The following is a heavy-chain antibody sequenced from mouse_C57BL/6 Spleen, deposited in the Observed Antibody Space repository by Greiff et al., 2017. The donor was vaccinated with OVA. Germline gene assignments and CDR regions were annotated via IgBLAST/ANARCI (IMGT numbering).Heavy chain of an antibody. CDR3: ARGYGSRYGYLDV. CDR1: GYTFTSYW. J-gene: IGHJ1*03. D-gene: IGHD1-1*01. Sequence: QVQLKQPGAELVKPGASVKLSCKASGYTFTSYWMQWVKQRPGQGLEWIGEIDPSDSYTNYNQKFKGKATLTVDTSSRTAYMQLSSLTSGDSAVYYCARGYGSRYGYLDVWGTGTTVSVPS. V-gene: IGHV1-50*01. CDR2: IDPSDSYT.